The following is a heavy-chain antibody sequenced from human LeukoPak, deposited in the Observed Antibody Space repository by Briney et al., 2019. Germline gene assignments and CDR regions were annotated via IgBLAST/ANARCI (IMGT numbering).Heavy chain of an antibody. CDR3: ASGYYDSSGYSNWFDP. CDR2: IHYSGST. D-gene: IGHD3-22*01. Sequence: KPSETLSLTCSVSGGSVSSSYWSWIRQPPGKRLEWIGYIHYSGSTNRNPSLKSRVTMSLDTSKNQFSLKLSSVTAADTAVYYCASGYYDSSGYSNWFDPWGQGTLVTVSS. J-gene: IGHJ5*02. CDR1: GGSVSSSY. V-gene: IGHV4-59*02.